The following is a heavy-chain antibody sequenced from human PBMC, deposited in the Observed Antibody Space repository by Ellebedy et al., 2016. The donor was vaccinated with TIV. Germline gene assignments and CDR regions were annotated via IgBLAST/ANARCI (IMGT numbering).Heavy chain of an antibody. CDR2: IWHDGGNE. CDR1: GFTFSQYA. CDR3: VQRVREEDG. J-gene: IGHJ4*02. V-gene: IGHV3-33*08. D-gene: IGHD3-10*01. Sequence: GESLKISCAASGFTFSQYAMHWVRQAPGKGLEWVAVIWHDGGNEYYADSVKGRFTISSDNSNNTLYLQMNSLRVDDTAVYHCVQRVREEDGWGQGTLVTVSS.